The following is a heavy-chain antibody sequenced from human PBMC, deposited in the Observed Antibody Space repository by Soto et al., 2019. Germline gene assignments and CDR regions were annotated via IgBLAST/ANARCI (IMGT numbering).Heavy chain of an antibody. D-gene: IGHD4-17*01. CDR1: GGTFSRSA. CDR2: IIPVLATP. J-gene: IGHJ4*02. CDR3: ARVSTVTNAFEY. Sequence: QVQLVQSGAEVKKPGSSVKVSCKASGGTFSRSAISWVRQAPGQGLEYMGTIIPVLATPKYAQKFQGRVSITSDESSGTSDMELYSVTSVDTAVYYCARVSTVTNAFEYWGQGTLVTVSS. V-gene: IGHV1-69*11.